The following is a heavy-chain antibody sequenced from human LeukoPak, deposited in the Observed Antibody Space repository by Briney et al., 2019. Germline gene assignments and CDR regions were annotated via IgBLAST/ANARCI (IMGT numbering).Heavy chain of an antibody. D-gene: IGHD3-3*01. CDR2: IYYSGST. CDR3: ARRPQYYDFWSGYPNWFDP. CDR1: GGSISSYY. J-gene: IGHJ5*02. V-gene: IGHV4-59*08. Sequence: PSETLSLTCTVSGGSISSYYWSWIRQPPGKGLEWIGYIYYSGSTNYNPSLKSRVTISVDTSKNQFSLKLSSVTAADTAVYYCARRPQYYDFWSGYPNWFDPWGQGTLVTVSS.